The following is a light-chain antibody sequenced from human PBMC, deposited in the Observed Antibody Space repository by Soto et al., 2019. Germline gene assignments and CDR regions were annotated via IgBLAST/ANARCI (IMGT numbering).Light chain of an antibody. CDR2: DAS. CDR3: QQYSSYSPT. J-gene: IGKJ1*01. V-gene: IGKV1-5*01. Sequence: DIQMTQSPSTLSASVGDRVTITCRASQSISSWLAWYQQKPGKAPKLLIYDASSLESGVPSRFSGCGSGTEFTLTISSLQPDDYATYYCQQYSSYSPTFGQGTKVEIK. CDR1: QSISSW.